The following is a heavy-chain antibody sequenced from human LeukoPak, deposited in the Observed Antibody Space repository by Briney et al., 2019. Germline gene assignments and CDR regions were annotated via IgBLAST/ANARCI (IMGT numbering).Heavy chain of an antibody. V-gene: IGHV3-30-3*01. CDR2: ISYDGSNK. Sequence: GRSLRLSCAASGFTFSSYAMHWVRQAPGKGLEWVAVISYDGSNKYYADSVKGRFTISRDNSKNTLYLQMNSLRAEDTAVYYCARETPSYYFDYWGQGTLGTVSS. D-gene: IGHD2-15*01. CDR1: GFTFSSYA. J-gene: IGHJ4*02. CDR3: ARETPSYYFDY.